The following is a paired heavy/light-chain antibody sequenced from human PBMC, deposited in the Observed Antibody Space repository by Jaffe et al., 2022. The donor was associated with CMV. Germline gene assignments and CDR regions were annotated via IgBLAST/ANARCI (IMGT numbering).Light chain of an antibody. CDR2: ANT. Sequence: QSVLTQPPSVSGALGQRVTISCTGTSSNIGAGYEVHWYRQDVGAAPKVLIYANTNRPPGVPDRFSGSKSGTSASLAITGLQAEDEADYFCQSYDSSLIGQEVVFGGGTKVTVL. CDR1: SSNIGAGYE. J-gene: IGLJ2*01. CDR3: QSYDSSLIGQEVV. V-gene: IGLV1-40*01.
Heavy chain of an antibody. CDR3: ARDHMAVSYGQFDYHYGMDV. CDR1: GDSVSSNSAA. Sequence: QVQLQQSGPGVVKPSETLSLTCVISGDSVSSNSAAWLWIRQSPWRGLEWLGRTFYRSQWYHDYAISLNSRITIEPDTSKNQFSLQLRSVTPEDTAIYYCARDHMAVSYGQFDYHYGMDVWGQGTTVTVSS. V-gene: IGHV6-1*01. CDR2: TFYRSQWYH. D-gene: IGHD3-16*01. J-gene: IGHJ6*02.